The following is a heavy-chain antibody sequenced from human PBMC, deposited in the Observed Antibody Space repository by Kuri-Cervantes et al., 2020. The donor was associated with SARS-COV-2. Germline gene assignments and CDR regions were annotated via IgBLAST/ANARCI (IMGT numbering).Heavy chain of an antibody. CDR3: AKDSLLEVKFDY. CDR2: ISSSSSYI. V-gene: IGHV3-21*01. Sequence: GESLKISCAASGFTFSSYSMNWVRQAPGKGLEWVSSISSSSSYIYYADSVKGRFTISRDSAKNSLYLQMNSLRAEDTAVYYCAKDSLLEVKFDYWGQGTLVTVSS. D-gene: IGHD1-1*01. CDR1: GFTFSSYS. J-gene: IGHJ4*02.